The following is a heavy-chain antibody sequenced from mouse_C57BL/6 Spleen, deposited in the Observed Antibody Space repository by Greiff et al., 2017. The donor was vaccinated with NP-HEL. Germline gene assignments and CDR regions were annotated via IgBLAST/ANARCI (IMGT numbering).Heavy chain of an antibody. CDR3: ARDPVVGYYFDY. D-gene: IGHD1-1*01. CDR2: ISDGGSYT. V-gene: IGHV5-4*01. CDR1: GFTFSSYA. J-gene: IGHJ2*01. Sequence: DVQLVESGGGLVKPGGSLKLSCAASGFTFSSYAMSWVRQTPEKRLEWVATISDGGSYTYYPDNVKGRFTISRDNAKNNLYLQMSHLKSEDTAMYYCARDPVVGYYFDYWGQGTTRTVSS.